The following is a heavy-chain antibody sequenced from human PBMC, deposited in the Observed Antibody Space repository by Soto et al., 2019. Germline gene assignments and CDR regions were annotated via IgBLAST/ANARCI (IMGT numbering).Heavy chain of an antibody. CDR1: GYTFTSYG. V-gene: IGHV1-18*01. CDR2: ISAYNGNT. CDR3: ARVCGFWSGYSAGNDAFNI. J-gene: IGHJ3*02. Sequence: ASVKVSCKASGYTFTSYGISWVRQAPGQGLEWMGWISAYNGNTNYAQKLQGRVTMTTDTSTSTAYMELRSLRSDDTAVYYGARVCGFWSGYSAGNDAFNIRDQGPMIAV. D-gene: IGHD3-3*01.